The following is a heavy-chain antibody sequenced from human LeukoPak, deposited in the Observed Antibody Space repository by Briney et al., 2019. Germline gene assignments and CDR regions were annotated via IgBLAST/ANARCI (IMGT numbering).Heavy chain of an antibody. CDR3: ARDTGYYVWYYYYYMDV. CDR2: ISAYNGNT. Sequence: ASVKVSCKASGYTFTSYGISWVRQAPGQGLEWMGRISAYNGNTNYAQKLQGRVTMTTDTSTSTAYMELRSLRSDDTAVYYCARDTGYYVWYYYYYMDVWGKGTTVTISS. D-gene: IGHD3-3*01. J-gene: IGHJ6*03. V-gene: IGHV1-18*01. CDR1: GYTFTSYG.